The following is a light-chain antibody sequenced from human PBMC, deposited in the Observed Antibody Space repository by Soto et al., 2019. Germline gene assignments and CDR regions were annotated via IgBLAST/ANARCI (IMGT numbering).Light chain of an antibody. CDR1: RDVGTW. CDR3: QQAFTVPRT. CDR2: AAS. Sequence: DIQMTQSPSSGSSSVGYIVSITCRSSRDVGTWLGWYQQIPGKAPKLLIYAASTLQSGVPSRFSGSGSATDFTLTIHSLQPEDFETYYCQQAFTVPRTFGQGTRLEIK. V-gene: IGKV1D-12*01. J-gene: IGKJ5*01.